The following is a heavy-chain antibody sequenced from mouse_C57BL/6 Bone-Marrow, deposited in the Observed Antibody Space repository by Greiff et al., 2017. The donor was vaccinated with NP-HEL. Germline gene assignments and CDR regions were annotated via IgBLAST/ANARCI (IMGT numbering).Heavy chain of an antibody. CDR1: GYTFTEYT. V-gene: IGHV1-62-2*01. Sequence: VQLQQSGAELVKPGASVKLSCKASGYTFTEYTIHWVKQRSGQGLEWIGWFYPGSGSIKYNEKFKDKATLTADKSSSTVYMELSRLTSEDSAVYFCARHEGLDSSGLRWYFDVWGTGTTVTVSS. CDR3: ARHEGLDSSGLRWYFDV. J-gene: IGHJ1*03. D-gene: IGHD3-2*02. CDR2: FYPGSGSI.